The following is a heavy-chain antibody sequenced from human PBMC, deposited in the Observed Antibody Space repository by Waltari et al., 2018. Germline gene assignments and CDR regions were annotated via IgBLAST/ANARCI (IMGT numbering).Heavy chain of an antibody. CDR1: GFTFDDYT. CDR3: AKEDYGDYGPYDY. V-gene: IGHV3-43*01. D-gene: IGHD4-17*01. Sequence: EVQLVESGGVVVQPGGSLRLSCAASGFTFDDYTMHWVRQAPGKGLEWVSLISWDGGSTYYADSVKGRFTISRDNSKNSLYLQMNSLRTEDTALYYCAKEDYGDYGPYDYWGQGTLVTVSS. CDR2: ISWDGGST. J-gene: IGHJ4*02.